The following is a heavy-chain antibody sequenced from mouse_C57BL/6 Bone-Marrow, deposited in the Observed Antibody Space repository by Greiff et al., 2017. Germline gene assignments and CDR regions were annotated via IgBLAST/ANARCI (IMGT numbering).Heavy chain of an antibody. D-gene: IGHD2-3*01. CDR3: ARKGWLLRENTMDY. V-gene: IGHV2-2*01. Sequence: QVQLKESGPGLVQPSQCLSITCTVSGFSLTSYGVHWVRQSPGKGLEWLGVIWSGGSTDYNAAFISRMSISKNNSKSQVFFKMNSLQADDTAIYYCARKGWLLRENTMDYWGQGTSVTVSS. J-gene: IGHJ4*01. CDR2: IWSGGST. CDR1: GFSLTSYG.